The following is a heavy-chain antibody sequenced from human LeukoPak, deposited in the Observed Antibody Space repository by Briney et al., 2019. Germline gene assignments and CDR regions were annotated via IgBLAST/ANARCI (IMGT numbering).Heavy chain of an antibody. D-gene: IGHD5-18*01. J-gene: IGHJ6*03. CDR2: IDYSGST. V-gene: IGHV4-31*02. Sequence: SETLSLTCNVSGVSINSGGNYWSWIRQHPGQGLEWIGYIDYSGSTYYNPSLKSRVVISADRSKNQFALKLSSMTAADTAVFYCGRVSRSAMATVNKYYMDVWGKETTFTVSS. CDR3: GRVSRSAMATVNKYYMDV. CDR1: GVSINSGGNY.